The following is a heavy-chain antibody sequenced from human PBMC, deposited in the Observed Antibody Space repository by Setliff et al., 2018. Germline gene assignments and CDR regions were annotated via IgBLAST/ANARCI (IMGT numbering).Heavy chain of an antibody. Sequence: GSLRLSCAASGFTFDDYGMSWVRQAPGKGLEWVSIISASGGTTYYADSVKGRFTISSDNSKNTLYLQMNSLRAEDTARYYCAKDFRDLGYSDYWGQGTLVTVSS. CDR2: ISASGGTT. V-gene: IGHV3-23*01. CDR3: AKDFRDLGYSDY. J-gene: IGHJ4*02. CDR1: GFTFDDYG.